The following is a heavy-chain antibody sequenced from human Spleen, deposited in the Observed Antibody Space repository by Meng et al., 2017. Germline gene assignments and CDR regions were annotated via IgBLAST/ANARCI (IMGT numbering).Heavy chain of an antibody. CDR1: GFSLSTSGVG. Sequence: SGPTLVTPTQTLTLTCTFSGFSLSTSGVGVGWIRQPPGKALEWLALIYWDDDQRYSPSLRSRLTITKGTSKNQVVLTMTNMDPADTATYCCAHSSEDSFDIWGQGTMVTVSS. J-gene: IGHJ3*02. CDR2: IYWDDDQ. CDR3: AHSSEDSFDI. V-gene: IGHV2-5*02.